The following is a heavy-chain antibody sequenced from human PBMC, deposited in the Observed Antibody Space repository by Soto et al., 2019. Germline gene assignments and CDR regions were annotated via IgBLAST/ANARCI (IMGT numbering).Heavy chain of an antibody. CDR1: GFTFINYG. D-gene: IGHD3-22*01. CDR3: AGRGEVEVTGFVY. Sequence: PGGSLRLSCAASGFTFINYGMGWVRQAPGKGLEWVSSISGSGGSSYHADSVRGRITISRDNSKNTLFLQMNNLRAEDTAIYYCAGRGEVEVTGFVYWDQGTMVTVSS. V-gene: IGHV3-23*01. J-gene: IGHJ4*02. CDR2: ISGSGGSS.